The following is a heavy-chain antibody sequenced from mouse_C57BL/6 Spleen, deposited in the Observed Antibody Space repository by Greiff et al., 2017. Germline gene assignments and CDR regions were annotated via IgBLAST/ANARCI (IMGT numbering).Heavy chain of an antibody. CDR1: GYTFTSYW. CDR3: ALITTASLRSYLDV. CDR2: IDPSDSST. D-gene: IGHD1-2*01. J-gene: IGHJ1*03. Sequence: VQLQQPGAELVKPGASVTLSCKASGYTFTSYWLQWVKQRPGPGLEWIGKIDPSDSSTNYNQKFKGKATLAVDTSSSTASMQLSSLTSEASAFYYVALITTASLRSYLDVWGTGTTVTVSS. V-gene: IGHV1-50*01.